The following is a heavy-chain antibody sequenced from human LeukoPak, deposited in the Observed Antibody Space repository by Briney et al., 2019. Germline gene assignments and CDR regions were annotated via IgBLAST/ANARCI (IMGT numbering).Heavy chain of an antibody. V-gene: IGHV4-59*01. J-gene: IGHJ4*02. CDR1: GGSISGYY. CDR3: ARDIGGATYFDY. Sequence: SETLSLTCTVSGGSISGYYWSWIRQPPGKGLESIGYFYYSGSTNYNPSLKSRVTISVDTSKNQFSLKLTSVTAADTAVYYCARDIGGATYFDYWGQGTLVTVSS. CDR2: FYYSGST. D-gene: IGHD1-26*01.